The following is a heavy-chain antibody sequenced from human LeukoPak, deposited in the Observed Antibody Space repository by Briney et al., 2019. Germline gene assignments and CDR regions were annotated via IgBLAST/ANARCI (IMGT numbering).Heavy chain of an antibody. V-gene: IGHV1-2*02. J-gene: IGHJ4*02. CDR3: ARDPNVVVPAAPLGSDY. CDR2: INPNSGGT. Sequence: ASVKVSCKASGYTFTGYYMHWVRQAPGQGLEWMGWINPNSGGTNYAQKFQGRVTMTRDTSISTAYMELSRLRSDDTAVYYCARDPNVVVPAAPLGSDYWGQGTLVTVSS. CDR1: GYTFTGYY. D-gene: IGHD2-2*01.